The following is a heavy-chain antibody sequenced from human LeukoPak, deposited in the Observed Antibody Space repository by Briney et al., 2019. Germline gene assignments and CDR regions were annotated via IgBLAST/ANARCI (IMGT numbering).Heavy chain of an antibody. CDR1: GYTFTSYY. V-gene: IGHV1-46*01. Sequence: ASVKVSCKASGYTFTSYYMHWVRQAPGQGLEWMGIINPSGGSTSYAQKFQGRVTMTRDTSTSTVYMELSSLRSEDAAVYYCARETSKPQLSHDAFDIWGQGTMVTVSS. CDR2: INPSGGST. J-gene: IGHJ3*02. D-gene: IGHD2-2*01. CDR3: ARETSKPQLSHDAFDI.